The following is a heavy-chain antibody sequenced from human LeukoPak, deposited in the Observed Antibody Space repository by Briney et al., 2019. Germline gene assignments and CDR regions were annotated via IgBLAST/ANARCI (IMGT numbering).Heavy chain of an antibody. CDR1: GFTFSNYA. D-gene: IGHD3-9*01. J-gene: IGHJ4*02. Sequence: PGGSLRLSCVASGFTFSNYAMSWVRQAPGKGLEWVSAITGSGTNSYYADSLKGRFTTSRDNSKNTVFLQMNSLRHEDTAIYYCVIWGDYDVLTGYYVPDYWGQGTLVTVAS. CDR3: VIWGDYDVLTGYYVPDY. V-gene: IGHV3-23*01. CDR2: ITGSGTNS.